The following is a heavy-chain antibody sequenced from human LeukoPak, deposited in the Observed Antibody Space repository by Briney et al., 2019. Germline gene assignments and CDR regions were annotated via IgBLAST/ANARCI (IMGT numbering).Heavy chain of an antibody. V-gene: IGHV3-23*01. D-gene: IGHD2-15*01. CDR2: IFRSGANK. Sequence: GGSLRLSCVASGITFSNYAMNWLRQAPGKGLEWVSDIFRSGANKYYVASVKGRFTTSRDNSKNTLYLQMNSLTAEDTAVYYCAKKGVGNSGSLLGIYFDSWGQGTMVTVSS. J-gene: IGHJ4*02. CDR1: GITFSNYA. CDR3: AKKGVGNSGSLLGIYFDS.